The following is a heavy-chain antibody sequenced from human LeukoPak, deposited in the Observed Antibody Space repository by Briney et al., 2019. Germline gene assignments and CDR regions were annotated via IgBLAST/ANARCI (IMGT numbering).Heavy chain of an antibody. CDR3: ARDPYSRGWYARSGAFDI. CDR2: ISAYNGNT. Sequence: ASVKVSCKASGYTFTSYGISWVRQAPGQGLEWMGWISAYNGNTNYAQKLQGRVTMTTDTSTSTAYMELRSLRSDDTAVYYCARDPYSRGWYARSGAFDIWGQGTMVTVSS. D-gene: IGHD6-19*01. J-gene: IGHJ3*02. V-gene: IGHV1-18*01. CDR1: GYTFTSYG.